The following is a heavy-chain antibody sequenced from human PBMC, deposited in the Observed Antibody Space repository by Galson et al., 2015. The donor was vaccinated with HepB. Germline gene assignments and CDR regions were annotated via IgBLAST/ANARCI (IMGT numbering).Heavy chain of an antibody. J-gene: IGHJ3*02. Sequence: SLRLSCAASGFTFSSYSMNWVRQAPGKGLEWVSSISSSSSYIYYADSVKGRLTISRDNAKNSLYLQMNSLRAEDTAVYYCARCLMGDAFDIWGQGTMVTVSS. D-gene: IGHD1-26*01. V-gene: IGHV3-21*01. CDR3: ARCLMGDAFDI. CDR1: GFTFSSYS. CDR2: ISSSSSYI.